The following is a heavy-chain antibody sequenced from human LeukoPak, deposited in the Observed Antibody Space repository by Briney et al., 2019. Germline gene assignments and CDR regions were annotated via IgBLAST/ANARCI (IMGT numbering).Heavy chain of an antibody. CDR2: TYYSGST. CDR3: ARTSYDSSGYPKRGPFDY. J-gene: IGHJ4*02. V-gene: IGHV4-59*01. D-gene: IGHD3-22*01. Sequence: PSETLSLTCTVSGGSISRYYWSWIRQPPGKGLEWIGYTYYSGSTNYNPSLKSRVTISIDTSKNQFSLKLSSVTAADTAVYYCARTSYDSSGYPKRGPFDYWGQGTLVTVSS. CDR1: GGSISRYY.